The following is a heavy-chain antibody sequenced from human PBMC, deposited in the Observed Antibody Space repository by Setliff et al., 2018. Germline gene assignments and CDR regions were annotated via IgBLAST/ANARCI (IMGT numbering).Heavy chain of an antibody. V-gene: IGHV3-23*01. CDR1: GFTFRKHA. Sequence: ETLRLSCTASGFTFRKHALAWVRQAPGKGLQWASSVSGSGMTRDYTDSVKGRFTVSRDSSQNKIHLQMDSLRAEDTGKYFCARADSDSYYPYYFDFWGQGVLVTVSS. J-gene: IGHJ4*02. CDR2: VSGSGMTR. D-gene: IGHD3-22*01. CDR3: ARADSDSYYPYYFDF.